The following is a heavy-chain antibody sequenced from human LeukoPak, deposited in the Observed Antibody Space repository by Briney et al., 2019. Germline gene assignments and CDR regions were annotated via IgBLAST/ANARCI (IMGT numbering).Heavy chain of an antibody. CDR2: INGDETTT. CDR3: TREAYNSGDRYFDC. D-gene: IGHD1-1*01. CDR1: GFTFNNYW. V-gene: IGHV3-74*01. Sequence: GSLRLSCAASGFTFNNYWMHWVRQAPGKGLVWVSRINGDETTTIYADSVKGRFTISRDNAKNTLYLQMNSLRAEDTAVYYRTREAYNSGDRYFDCWGQGTLVTVSS. J-gene: IGHJ4*02.